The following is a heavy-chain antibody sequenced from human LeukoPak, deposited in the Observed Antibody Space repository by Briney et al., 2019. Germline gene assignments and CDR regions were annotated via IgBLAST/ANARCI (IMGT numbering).Heavy chain of an antibody. CDR3: AREGYCSSTSCPVGYCYYYGMDV. Sequence: ASVKVPCKASGYTFTSYYMHWVRQAPGQGLEWMGIINPSGGSTSYAQKFQGRVTMTRDTSTSTVYMELSSLRSEDTAVYYCAREGYCSSTSCPVGYCYYYGMDVWGQGTTVTVSS. CDR2: INPSGGST. D-gene: IGHD2-2*01. V-gene: IGHV1-46*01. CDR1: GYTFTSYY. J-gene: IGHJ6*02.